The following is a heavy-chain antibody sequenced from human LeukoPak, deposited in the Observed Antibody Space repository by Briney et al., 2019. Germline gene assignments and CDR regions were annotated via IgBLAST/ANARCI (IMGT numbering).Heavy chain of an antibody. CDR3: AKGKGESYYYYMDV. V-gene: IGHV3-23*01. Sequence: PGGSLRLSCAASGFTFSSYAMSWVRQAPGKGLEWVSAISGSGGSTYYADSVKGRFTISRDNSKNTLYLQMNSLRAEDTAVYYCAKGKGESYYYYMDVWGKGTTVTVSS. D-gene: IGHD3-16*01. J-gene: IGHJ6*03. CDR1: GFTFSSYA. CDR2: ISGSGGST.